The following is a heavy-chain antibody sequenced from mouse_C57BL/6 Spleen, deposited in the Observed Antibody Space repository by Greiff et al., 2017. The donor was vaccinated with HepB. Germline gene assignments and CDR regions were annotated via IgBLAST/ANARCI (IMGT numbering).Heavy chain of an antibody. V-gene: IGHV1-50*01. D-gene: IGHD1-1*01. CDR2: IDPSDSYT. CDR1: GYTFTSYW. J-gene: IGHJ3*01. CDR3: ARNPYYYGSSYEIAY. Sequence: QVQLKQPGAELVKPGASVKLSCKASGYTFTSYWMQWVKQRPGQGLEWIGEIDPSDSYTNYNQKFKGKATLTVDTSSSTAYMQLSSLTSEDSAVYYCARNPYYYGSSYEIAYWGQGTLVTVSA.